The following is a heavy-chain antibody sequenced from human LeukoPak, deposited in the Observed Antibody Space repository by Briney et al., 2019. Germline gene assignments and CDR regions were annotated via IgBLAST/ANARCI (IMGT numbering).Heavy chain of an antibody. CDR1: GYTFTSYG. CDR3: ARDLQVGATGGGDY. J-gene: IGHJ4*02. Sequence: ASATVSCKASGYTFTSYGISWVRQAPGQGLEWMGWISAYNGNTNYAQKLQGRVTMTTDTSTSTAYMELRSLRSDDTAVYYCARDLQVGATGGGDYWGQGTLVTVSS. V-gene: IGHV1-18*01. CDR2: ISAYNGNT. D-gene: IGHD1-26*01.